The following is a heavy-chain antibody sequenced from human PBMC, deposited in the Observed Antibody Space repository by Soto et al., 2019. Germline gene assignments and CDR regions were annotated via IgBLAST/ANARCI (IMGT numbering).Heavy chain of an antibody. CDR2: INQRGSL. V-gene: IGHV4-31*03. Sequence: QVKLQESCPGLVKPSQTLSLTSTVTGGSRTSGDQYWNWIRHRPGEGLECCGDINQRGSLYYNPSLKSRVSMSLDPSKNQFSLNLSSVTAADTAVYYCARELPQHHGRNMDVLFQGATVTVS. J-gene: IGHJ6*02. CDR3: ARELPQHHGRNMDV. CDR1: GGSRTSGDQY.